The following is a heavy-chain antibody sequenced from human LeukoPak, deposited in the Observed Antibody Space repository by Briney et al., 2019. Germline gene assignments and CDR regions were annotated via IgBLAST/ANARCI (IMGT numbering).Heavy chain of an antibody. V-gene: IGHV3-48*01. J-gene: IGHJ4*02. D-gene: IGHD6-6*01. CDR1: GFTFSSYS. CDR2: ISSSSSTI. CDR3: LYSSSSFPPFDY. Sequence: GGSLRLSCAASGFTFSSYSMNWVRQAPGKGREGVSYISSSSSTIYYADSVKGRFTISRDNAKNSLYLQMNSLRAEDTAVYYCLYSSSSFPPFDYWGQGALVTVSP.